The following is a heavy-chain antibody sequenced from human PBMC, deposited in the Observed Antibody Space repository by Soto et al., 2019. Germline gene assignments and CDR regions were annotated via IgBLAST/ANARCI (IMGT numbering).Heavy chain of an antibody. J-gene: IGHJ6*02. D-gene: IGHD3-16*01. CDR1: TFTFSDYY. Sequence: GGSLRLSCAASTFTFSDYYMSWIRQAPVKGLEWVSYISGGSTSIYYADSVKGRFSVSRDNAKTSLYLQMNSLRAEDTAVYYCAKLGSLGHPYYYGMDVWGPGTTVTVSS. CDR3: AKLGSLGHPYYYGMDV. V-gene: IGHV3-11*01. CDR2: ISGGSTSI.